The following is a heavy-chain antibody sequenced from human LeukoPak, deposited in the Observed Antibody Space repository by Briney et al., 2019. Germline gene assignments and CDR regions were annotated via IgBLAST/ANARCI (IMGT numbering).Heavy chain of an antibody. CDR1: GFTFSSYA. CDR2: ISYDGSNK. CDR3: AREISGYDDYYFDY. J-gene: IGHJ4*02. V-gene: IGHV3-30*04. D-gene: IGHD5-12*01. Sequence: PGGSLRLSCAASGFTFSSYAMHWVRQAPGKGLEWVAAISYDGSNKYYADSVKGRFTISRDNSKNTLYLQMNSLRAEDTAVYYCAREISGYDDYYFDYWGQGTLVTVSS.